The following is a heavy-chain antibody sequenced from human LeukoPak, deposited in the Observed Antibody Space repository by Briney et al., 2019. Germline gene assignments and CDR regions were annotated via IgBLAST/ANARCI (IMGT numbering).Heavy chain of an antibody. J-gene: IGHJ2*01. D-gene: IGHD2/OR15-2a*01. CDR1: GYTFTHYW. CDR3: VSRNPHRSISGPKWYFEV. CDR2: IYPADSDT. Sequence: KPGESLKISCQGSGYTFTHYWIAWVRQMPGKGLELVGLIYPADSDTRYNPTLQGRVAISVDKSVTTTAYLQWTSLEASDTAMYYCVSRNPHRSISGPKWYFEVWGRGTQVTVSS. V-gene: IGHV5-51*01.